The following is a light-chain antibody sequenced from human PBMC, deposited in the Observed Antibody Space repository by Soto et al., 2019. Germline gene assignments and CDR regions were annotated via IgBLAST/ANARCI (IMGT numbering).Light chain of an antibody. CDR2: GVS. CDR1: QSVSNNY. J-gene: IGKJ5*01. Sequence: EIVLPQAPRTLSLSPGERATASRRASQSVSNNYLAWHQQKPGQAPRLLIYGVSSRATGIPDRFSGSGSGTDFTLTISRLEPQDFAVYYCQQYGSSPPSFGQGTRLEIK. V-gene: IGKV3-20*01. CDR3: QQYGSSPPS.